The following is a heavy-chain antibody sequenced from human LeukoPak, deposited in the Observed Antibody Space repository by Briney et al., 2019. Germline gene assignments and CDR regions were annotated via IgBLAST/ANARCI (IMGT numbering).Heavy chain of an antibody. D-gene: IGHD6-13*01. V-gene: IGHV4-59*01. J-gene: IGHJ4*02. Sequence: SETLSLTCTVSGGSISSYYWSWIRQPPVKGLEWIGYIYYSGSTNYNPSFKSRVTISVDTSKNQFSLKLSSVTAADTAVYYCARGSIAAAGFDYWGQGTLVTVSS. CDR3: ARGSIAAAGFDY. CDR2: IYYSGST. CDR1: GGSISSYY.